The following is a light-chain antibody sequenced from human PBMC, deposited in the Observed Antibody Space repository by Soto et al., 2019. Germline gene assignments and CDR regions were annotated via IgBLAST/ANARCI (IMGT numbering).Light chain of an antibody. CDR3: AAGDASLNAFYV. V-gene: IGLV1-44*01. CDR1: SSNIGSNT. Sequence: QSALTQPPSASGTPGQRVTISCSGSSSNIGSNTVNWYQQLPGAAANLLIYSHIQRPSGVPDGCSGARSATSAALVISGLQSEDEAVYYCAAGDASLNAFYVFGTGTKVTVL. CDR2: SHI. J-gene: IGLJ1*01.